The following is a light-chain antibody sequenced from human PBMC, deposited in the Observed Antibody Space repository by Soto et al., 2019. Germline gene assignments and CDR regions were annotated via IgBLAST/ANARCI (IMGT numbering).Light chain of an antibody. J-gene: IGLJ1*01. CDR2: EVS. CDR3: ISYTDRQSYL. V-gene: IGLV2-8*01. CDR1: SSDVGGYNY. Sequence: QSALTQPPSASGSPGQSVTISCTGTSSDVGGYNYVSWYQQHPGKAPKLMIYEVSKRPSGVPDRFSGSKSGNTASLTVSGLQTEGEADYYCISYTDRQSYLFGTGTKVTVL.